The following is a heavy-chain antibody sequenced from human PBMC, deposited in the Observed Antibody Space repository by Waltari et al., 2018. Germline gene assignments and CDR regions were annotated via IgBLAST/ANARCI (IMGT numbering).Heavy chain of an antibody. V-gene: IGHV3-30*02. D-gene: IGHD2-2*01. CDR3: AKAPSSTSWGAFDI. J-gene: IGHJ3*02. CDR1: GFTFSSYG. CDR2: IRYDGSNK. Sequence: QVQLVESGGGVVQPGGSLRLSCAASGFTFSSYGMHWFRQAPGKGLEWGAVIRYDGSNKYYADSVKGRFTISRDNSKNTLYLQMNSLRAEDTAVYYCAKAPSSTSWGAFDIWGQGTMVTVSS.